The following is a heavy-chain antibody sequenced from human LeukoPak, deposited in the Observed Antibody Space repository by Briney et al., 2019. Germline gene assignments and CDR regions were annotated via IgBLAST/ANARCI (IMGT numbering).Heavy chain of an antibody. CDR3: ASRITIFGGHLEYGMDV. Sequence: ASVTVSCKASGGTFSSYAISWVRQAPGQGLEWMGGIIPIFGTANYAQKFQGRVTITADESTSTAYMELSSLRSEDTAVYYCASRITIFGGHLEYGMDVWGQGTTVTVSS. CDR1: GGTFSSYA. D-gene: IGHD3-3*01. CDR2: IIPIFGTA. J-gene: IGHJ6*02. V-gene: IGHV1-69*13.